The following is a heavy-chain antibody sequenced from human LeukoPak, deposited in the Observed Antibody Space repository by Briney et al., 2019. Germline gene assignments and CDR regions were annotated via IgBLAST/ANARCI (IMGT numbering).Heavy chain of an antibody. D-gene: IGHD3-22*01. Sequence: LGGSLRLSCAASGVMKTYSMNWVRQAPGKGLEWIPYISSSSITLNYADSVKGRFTISRDNAKNLVFLHMNSLRDEDTAVYYCARSGNYYDTSGLLYWGQGALVIVSS. CDR2: ISSSSITL. J-gene: IGHJ4*02. CDR1: GVMKTYS. CDR3: ARSGNYYDTSGLLY. V-gene: IGHV3-48*02.